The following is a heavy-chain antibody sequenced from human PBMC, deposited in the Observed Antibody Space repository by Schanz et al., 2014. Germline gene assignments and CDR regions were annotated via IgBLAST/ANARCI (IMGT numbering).Heavy chain of an antibody. CDR1: GASVSSFY. V-gene: IGHV4-4*07. CDR2: VYATGRT. CDR3: ARTLVNGSRKWFVP. Sequence: QVQLQESGPGLVKPSETLSLTCAVSGASVSSFYWSWIRQPAGKGLEWIGHVYATGRTKYNPSLKSRVTMSVDTSRTQISPKLPSATAADTAVYYCARTLVNGSRKWFVPWGPGTQVTVSS. D-gene: IGHD3-10*01. J-gene: IGHJ5*02.